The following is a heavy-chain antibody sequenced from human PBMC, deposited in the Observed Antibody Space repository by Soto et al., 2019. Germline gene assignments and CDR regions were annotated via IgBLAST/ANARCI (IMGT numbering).Heavy chain of an antibody. V-gene: IGHV2-5*01. CDR1: GFSINSGGVG. CDR3: AKRLALSNNLFVAQ. CDR2: LYGNDDE. D-gene: IGHD4-4*01. J-gene: IGHJ4*02. Sequence: TLKESGQPLVKPTQTLTLICSLSGFSINSGGVGVGWIRQPPGWAPEWLALLYGNDDEWYNPSLRYRLSVTKDSSKNHVVLTMTHMDPMDTGTYYCAKRLALSNNLFVAQWGPGALVTVSS.